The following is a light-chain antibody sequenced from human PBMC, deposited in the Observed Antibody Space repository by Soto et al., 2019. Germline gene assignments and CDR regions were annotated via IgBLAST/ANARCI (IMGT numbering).Light chain of an antibody. CDR2: GVS. J-gene: IGKJ1*01. CDR3: QKYNNAPWT. V-gene: IGKV1-27*01. CDR1: QGIYKY. Sequence: DIQMTQSPSSLSASVGDTVTITCRASQGIYKYLAWYQQKSGQVPKLLIYGVSTLQSGVPSRFSGSGSGTDFTLTISSLQPEDAATYYCQKYNNAPWTFGQGTEVEIK.